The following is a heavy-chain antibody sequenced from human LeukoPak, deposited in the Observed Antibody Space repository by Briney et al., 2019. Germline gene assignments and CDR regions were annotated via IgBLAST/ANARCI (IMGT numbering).Heavy chain of an antibody. CDR1: GFSFRTYN. Sequence: PGGSLRLSCTASGFSFRTYNLHWVRQAPGKGLEWVAVISYDGSNKYYADSVKGRFTISRDNSKNTLYLQMNSLRAEDTAVYYCAKDHGGYVDYWGQGTLVTVSS. CDR2: ISYDGSNK. CDR3: AKDHGGYVDY. D-gene: IGHD2-15*01. J-gene: IGHJ4*02. V-gene: IGHV3-30*18.